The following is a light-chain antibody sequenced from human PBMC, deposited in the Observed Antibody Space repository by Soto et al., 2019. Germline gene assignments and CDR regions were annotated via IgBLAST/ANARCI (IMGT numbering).Light chain of an antibody. V-gene: IGKV1-39*01. CDR3: QHGYSTPLT. Sequence: DIQMTQSPSSLSASVGDRVTITCRASQSISTYLHWYQQKPGKAPNLLIYAASTLQSGVPSRFSGSESGTDFTLTISSLQPEDFATYFCQHGYSTPLTFGGGTKVDIK. CDR1: QSISTY. J-gene: IGKJ4*01. CDR2: AAS.